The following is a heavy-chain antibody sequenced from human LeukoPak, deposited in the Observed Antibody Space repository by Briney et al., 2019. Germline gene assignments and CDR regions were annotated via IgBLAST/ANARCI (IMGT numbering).Heavy chain of an antibody. J-gene: IGHJ4*02. D-gene: IGHD5-12*01. CDR3: ALRRYSGYDYPDY. CDR2: IYPGDSDT. V-gene: IGHV5-51*01. Sequence: GESLKISCKGSGYSFTSYWIGWVRQMPGKGLEWVGTIYPGDSDTRYSPSFQGQVTISADKSISTAYLQWSSLKASDTAMYYCALRRYSGYDYPDYWGQGTLVTVAS. CDR1: GYSFTSYW.